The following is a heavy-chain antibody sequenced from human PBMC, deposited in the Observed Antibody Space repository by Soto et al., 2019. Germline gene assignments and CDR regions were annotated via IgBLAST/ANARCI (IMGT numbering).Heavy chain of an antibody. V-gene: IGHV4-30-4*01. CDR2: IYYSGST. D-gene: IGHD6-19*01. CDR3: ARYLGGGRLVHPCDYFAY. J-gene: IGHJ4*02. Sequence: PSETLSLTCTVSGGSISSGDYYWSWIRQPPGKGLEWIGYIYYSGSTYYNPSLKSRVTISVDTSKNQFSLKLSSVTAADTAVYYCARYLGGGRLVHPCDYFAYWGLVTLVSVS. CDR1: GGSISSGDYY.